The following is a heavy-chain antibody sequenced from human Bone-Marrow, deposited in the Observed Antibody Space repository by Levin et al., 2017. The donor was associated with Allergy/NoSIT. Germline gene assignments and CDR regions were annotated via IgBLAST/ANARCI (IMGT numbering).Heavy chain of an antibody. J-gene: IGHJ4*02. CDR2: IDPSTGVT. CDR3: ASIGSNHHFDS. Sequence: ASVKVSCKTSGYTFTVYYIHWVRQAPGQGLEWMGRIDPSTGVTDYVQKFQGRVTMTRDTSISTAYMDLSSDDTAVYYCASIGSNHHFDSWGQGTLITVSS. CDR1: GYTFTVYY. D-gene: IGHD1-14*01. V-gene: IGHV1-2*06.